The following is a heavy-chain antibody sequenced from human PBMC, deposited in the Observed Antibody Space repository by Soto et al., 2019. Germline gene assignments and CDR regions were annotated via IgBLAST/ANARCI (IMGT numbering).Heavy chain of an antibody. D-gene: IGHD6-19*01. Sequence: SETLSLTCSVSGGSILGSYWRWIRHSPGMGLEWLGYVYYTGSTNYSPSLRSRVSISVDTSKNEFSLRLSSVTAADTAVYFCARSVAVPGAHIDYWGQGTQVTVSS. J-gene: IGHJ4*02. V-gene: IGHV4-59*01. CDR1: GGSILGSY. CDR2: VYYTGST. CDR3: ARSVAVPGAHIDY.